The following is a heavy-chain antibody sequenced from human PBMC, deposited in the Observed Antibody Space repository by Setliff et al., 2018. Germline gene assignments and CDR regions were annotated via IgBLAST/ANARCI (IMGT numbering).Heavy chain of an antibody. V-gene: IGHV4-61*02. Sequence: SETLSLTCTVSGGSISSGSYYWSWIRQPAGKGLEWIGRIYTSGSTNYNPSLKSRVTISVDTSKNQFSLKLSSVTAADTAVYYCARERKSSGYLGPGDYWGQGTLVTVSS. J-gene: IGHJ4*02. CDR1: GGSISSGSYY. D-gene: IGHD3-22*01. CDR3: ARERKSSGYLGPGDY. CDR2: IYTSGST.